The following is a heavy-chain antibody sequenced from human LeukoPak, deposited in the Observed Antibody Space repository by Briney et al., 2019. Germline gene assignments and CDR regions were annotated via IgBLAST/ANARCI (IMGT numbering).Heavy chain of an antibody. CDR2: SAGSGGGGGT. D-gene: IGHD2-15*01. V-gene: IGHV3-23*01. J-gene: IGHJ3*02. CDR3: AKGTTGHCSGATCYPFDM. CDR1: GFTFSSYG. Sequence: GGSLRLSCVASGFTFSSYGMNWVRQAPGKVLEWVSSSAGSGGGGGTYHADSVKGRFTISRDDSKNTLFLHMNSLRVGDTAVYYCAKGTTGHCSGATCYPFDMWGQGTVVTVSS.